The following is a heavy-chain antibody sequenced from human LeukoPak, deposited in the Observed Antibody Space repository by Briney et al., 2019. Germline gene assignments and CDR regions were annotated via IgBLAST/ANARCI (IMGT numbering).Heavy chain of an antibody. CDR3: ARGARVLLWFGDYYYYMDV. CDR1: GYTFTSYD. Sequence: ASVKDSCKASGYTFTSYDINWVRQATGQGLEWMGWMNPNSGNTGYAQKFQGRVTMTRNTSISTAYMELSSLRSEDTAVYYCARGARVLLWFGDYYYYMDVWGKGTTVTISS. J-gene: IGHJ6*03. D-gene: IGHD3-10*01. CDR2: MNPNSGNT. V-gene: IGHV1-8*01.